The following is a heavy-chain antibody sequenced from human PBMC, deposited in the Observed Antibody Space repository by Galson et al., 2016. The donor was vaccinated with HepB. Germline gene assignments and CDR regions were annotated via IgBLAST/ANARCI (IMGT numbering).Heavy chain of an antibody. Sequence: SLRLSCAASGFTFSSYAMRWVRQAPGKGLEWVSPISSSGGSTYFADSVKGRFTISRDNSKNTLYLQMNSLRAEDTAVHYCAKVLGAGYCGGSSCAMDVWGQGTTVTVSS. D-gene: IGHD2-15*01. CDR1: GFTFSSYA. CDR2: ISSSGGST. J-gene: IGHJ6*02. CDR3: AKVLGAGYCGGSSCAMDV. V-gene: IGHV3-23*01.